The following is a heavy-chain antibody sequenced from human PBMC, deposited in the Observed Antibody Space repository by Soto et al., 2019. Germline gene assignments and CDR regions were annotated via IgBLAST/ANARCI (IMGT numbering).Heavy chain of an antibody. CDR1: GYTFTGYY. V-gene: IGHV1-2*04. CDR3: AIGSPVAAAGLNFDY. CDR2: INPNSGGT. D-gene: IGHD6-13*01. J-gene: IGHJ4*02. Sequence: ASVRVSCKASGYTFTGYYMHWVRQAPGQGLEWMGWINPNSGGTNYAQKFQGWVTMTRDTSISTAYMELSRLRSDDTAVYYCAIGSPVAAAGLNFDYWGQGTLVTVSS.